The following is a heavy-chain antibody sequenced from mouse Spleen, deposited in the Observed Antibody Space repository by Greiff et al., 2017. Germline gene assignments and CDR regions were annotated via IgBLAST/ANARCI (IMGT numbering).Heavy chain of an antibody. J-gene: IGHJ3*01. V-gene: IGHV5-6*01. D-gene: IGHD2-4*01. CDR1: GFTFSSYG. Sequence: EVQLVESGGDLVKPGGSLKLSCATSGFTFSSYGMSWVRQTPDKRLEWVAAISSGGTYTYYPDSVKGRFTISRDNAKNTLYLQMSSLKSEDTAMYYCTRHEAFYDFDGFAYWGQGTLVTVSA. CDR3: TRHEAFYDFDGFAY. CDR2: ISSGGTYT.